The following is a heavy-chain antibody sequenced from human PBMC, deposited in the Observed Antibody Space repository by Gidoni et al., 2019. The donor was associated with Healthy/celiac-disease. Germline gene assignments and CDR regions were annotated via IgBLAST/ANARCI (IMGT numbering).Heavy chain of an antibody. CDR2: INHSGST. CDR1: GWSFSGYY. CDR3: AREDMSSNYFDY. Sequence: QVQLQQWGAGLLKPSETLSLTSSVSGWSFSGYYWSWIRQPPGKGLEWIGEINHSGSTNYNPSLKSRVTISVDTSKNQFSLKLSSVTAADTAVYYCAREDMSSNYFDYWGQGTLVTVSS. D-gene: IGHD2-15*01. J-gene: IGHJ4*02. V-gene: IGHV4-34*01.